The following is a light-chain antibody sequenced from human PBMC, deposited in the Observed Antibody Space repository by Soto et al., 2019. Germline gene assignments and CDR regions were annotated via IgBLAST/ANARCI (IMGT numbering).Light chain of an antibody. Sequence: EIVLTQSPATLSLSPGERATLSCRASQSVSSYLAWYQQKPGQAPRLLIYDASNRATGIPARFSGSGSGTDFTLTISSLEPEDFAVYYCQQRSTWPPFSFGPGTKVDNK. CDR1: QSVSSY. J-gene: IGKJ3*01. CDR3: QQRSTWPPFS. V-gene: IGKV3-11*01. CDR2: DAS.